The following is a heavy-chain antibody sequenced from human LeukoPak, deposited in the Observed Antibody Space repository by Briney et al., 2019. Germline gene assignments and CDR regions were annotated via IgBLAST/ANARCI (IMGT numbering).Heavy chain of an antibody. CDR1: GGSISSYY. J-gene: IGHJ3*02. V-gene: IGHV4-59*08. D-gene: IGHD3-10*01. CDR2: IYYSGST. Sequence: SETLSLTCTVSGGSISSYYWSWIRQPPGKGLEWIGYIYYSGSTNYNPSLKSRVTISVDTSKNQFSLKLSSVTAADTAVYYCARLETGFGELFAWAFDIWGQGTMVTVSS. CDR3: ARLETGFGELFAWAFDI.